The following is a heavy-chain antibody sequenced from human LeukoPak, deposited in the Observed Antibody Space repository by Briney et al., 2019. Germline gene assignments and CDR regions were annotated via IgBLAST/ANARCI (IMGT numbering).Heavy chain of an antibody. V-gene: IGHV4-4*07. CDR1: GGSISSYY. CDR3: ARSHPYYDILTGYEAGNWFDP. Sequence: SETLSLTCTVSGGSISSYYWSWIRQPAGKGPEWIGRIYTSGSTNYNPSLKSRVTMSVDTSKNQFSLKLSSVTAADTAVYYCARSHPYYDILTGYEAGNWFDPWGQGTLVTVSS. CDR2: IYTSGST. J-gene: IGHJ5*02. D-gene: IGHD3-9*01.